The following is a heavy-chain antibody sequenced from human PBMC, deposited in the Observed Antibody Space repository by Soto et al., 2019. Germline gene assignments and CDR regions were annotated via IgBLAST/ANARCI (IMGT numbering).Heavy chain of an antibody. V-gene: IGHV4-34*01. CDR1: GGSFSGYY. CDR2: INHSGST. CDR3: ARSVAVSGAHIDY. J-gene: IGHJ4*02. D-gene: IGHD6-19*01. Sequence: SETLSLTCAVYGGSFSGYYWSWIRQPPGKGLEWIGEINHSGSTNYNPCLKSRVTISVDTSKNQFSPKLSSVTAADTAAYFCARSVAVSGAHIDYCGQATQVTVSS.